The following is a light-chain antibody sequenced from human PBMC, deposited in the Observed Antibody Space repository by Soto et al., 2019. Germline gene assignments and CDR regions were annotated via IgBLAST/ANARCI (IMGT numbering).Light chain of an antibody. J-gene: IGLJ1*01. CDR1: SSDIGSYDL. Sequence: QSVLTQPASVSGSPGQSITISCTGTSSDIGSYDLVSWYQQHPGTAPKLIIYEVTKRPSRVSTRFSGSKSGNTASLTISGLQAVDEADYYCCSFADFTYVFGTGTKLTVL. CDR3: CSFADFTYV. V-gene: IGLV2-23*02. CDR2: EVT.